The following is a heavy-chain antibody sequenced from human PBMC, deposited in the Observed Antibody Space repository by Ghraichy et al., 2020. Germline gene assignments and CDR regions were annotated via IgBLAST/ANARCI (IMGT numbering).Heavy chain of an antibody. Sequence: SQTLSLTCAVSGDSVSSTSYYWSWIRQSPWKGLEWIGNIYYSGNTNYNPSLKSRVSISIDTSTYQFYLKLSSVTAADTAVYYCARDHCMGGNCYSTYYGVDLSGQRTTVTVPS. CDR1: GDSVSSTSYY. CDR2: IYYSGNT. J-gene: IGHJ6*02. D-gene: IGHD2-15*01. V-gene: IGHV4-61*01. CDR3: ARDHCMGGNCYSTYYGVDL.